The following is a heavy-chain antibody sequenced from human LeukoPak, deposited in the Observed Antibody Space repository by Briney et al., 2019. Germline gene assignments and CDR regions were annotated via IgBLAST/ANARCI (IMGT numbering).Heavy chain of an antibody. CDR1: GFTFSSHS. J-gene: IGHJ4*02. Sequence: GGSLRLSCAVSGFTFSSHSMSWVRQAPGKGLEWVSAISGSGGSTYYADSVKGRFTISRDNSKNTLYLQMNSLRAEDTAVYYCAKDGPYSGSYYYSYWGQGTLVTVSS. D-gene: IGHD1-26*01. CDR3: AKDGPYSGSYYYSY. CDR2: ISGSGGST. V-gene: IGHV3-23*01.